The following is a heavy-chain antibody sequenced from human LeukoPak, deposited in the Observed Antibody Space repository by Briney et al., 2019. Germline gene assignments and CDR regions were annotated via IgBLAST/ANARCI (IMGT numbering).Heavy chain of an antibody. CDR1: GYSISSGYY. J-gene: IGHJ4*02. D-gene: IGHD3-22*01. CDR3: ARGVVVISPGDY. CDR2: IYHSGST. V-gene: IGHV4-38-2*01. Sequence: SETLSLTCALSGYSISSGYYWGWIRQPPEKGLEWIGSIYHSGSTYYNPFLNSRVTISVDTSKNQFSLKLSSVTAADTAVYYCARGVVVISPGDYWGQGTLVTVSS.